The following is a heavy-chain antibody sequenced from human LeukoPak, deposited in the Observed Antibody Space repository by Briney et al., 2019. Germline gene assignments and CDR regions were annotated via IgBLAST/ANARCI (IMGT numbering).Heavy chain of an antibody. J-gene: IGHJ6*02. D-gene: IGHD6-13*01. V-gene: IGHV3-30*02. CDR3: AKVKGTMAAAGTYYYYYYGMDV. CDR1: GFTFSSYG. CDR2: IRYDGSNK. Sequence: GGSLRLSCAASGFTFSSYGMHWVRQAPGKGLEWVAFIRYDGSNKYYADSVKGRFTISRDNSKSTLYLQMNSLRAEDTAVYYCAKVKGTMAAAGTYYYYYYGMDVWGQGTTVTVSS.